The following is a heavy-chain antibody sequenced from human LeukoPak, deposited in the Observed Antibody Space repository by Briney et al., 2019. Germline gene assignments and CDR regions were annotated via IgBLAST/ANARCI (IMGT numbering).Heavy chain of an antibody. CDR3: ARAIYSSSWHPSFGPQY. V-gene: IGHV4-39*07. D-gene: IGHD6-13*01. Sequence: PSETLSLTCTVSGGSISSSSYYWGWIRQPPGKGLEWIGSIYYSGSTYYNPSLKSRVTISVDTSKNQFSLKLSSVTAADTAVYYCARAIYSSSWHPSFGPQYWGQGTLVTVSS. J-gene: IGHJ4*02. CDR1: GGSISSSSYY. CDR2: IYYSGST.